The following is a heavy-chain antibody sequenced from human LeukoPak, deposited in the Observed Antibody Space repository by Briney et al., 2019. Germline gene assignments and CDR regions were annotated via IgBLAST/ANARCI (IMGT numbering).Heavy chain of an antibody. V-gene: IGHV3-7*04. D-gene: IGHD5-24*01. Sequence: GGSLRLSRAVSGFIFSDYNMNWVRQAPGKGLEWVANIKQDGSKKSYVDSVKGRFTISRDNAKNSLYLQMNSLRAEDTAIYYCTRVGYIDEGIDYWGQGTLVTVSS. CDR3: TRVGYIDEGIDY. J-gene: IGHJ4*02. CDR2: IKQDGSKK. CDR1: GFIFSDYN.